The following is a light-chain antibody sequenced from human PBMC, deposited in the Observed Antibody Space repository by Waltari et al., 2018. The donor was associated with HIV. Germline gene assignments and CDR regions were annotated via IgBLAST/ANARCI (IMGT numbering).Light chain of an antibody. Sequence: DIQMTLSPPTLSASIGDRVTIICRASQNIDTWLAWYQQKPGKAPVLLNGKVSNLESGVPSRFSGSGSGTEFTLTITSLQPDDFGTYYCQQYDSKPYTFGQGTKVEIK. CDR3: QQYDSKPYT. V-gene: IGKV1-5*03. CDR2: KVS. J-gene: IGKJ2*01. CDR1: QNIDTW.